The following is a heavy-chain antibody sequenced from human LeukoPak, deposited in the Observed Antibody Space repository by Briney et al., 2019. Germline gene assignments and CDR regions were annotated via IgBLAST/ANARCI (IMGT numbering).Heavy chain of an antibody. CDR2: ISYDGSNK. CDR1: GFTFSSYA. J-gene: IGHJ4*02. CDR3: AKDGERRLDY. D-gene: IGHD1-26*01. Sequence: GRSLRLSCAASGFTFSSYAMHWVRHAPGKGPEWVAVISYDGSNKYYADSVKGRFTISRDNSKNTLYLQMNSLRAEDTAVYYCAKDGERRLDYWGQGTLVTVSS. V-gene: IGHV3-30*01.